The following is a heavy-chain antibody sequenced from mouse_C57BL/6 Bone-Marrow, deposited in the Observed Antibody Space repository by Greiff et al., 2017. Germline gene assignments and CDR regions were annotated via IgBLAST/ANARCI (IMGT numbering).Heavy chain of an antibody. V-gene: IGHV8-8*01. J-gene: IGHJ3*01. CDR1: GLSLSSFGIG. Sequence: QVTLKVSGPGILQPSQTLSLTCSFSGLSLSSFGIGVGWIRQPSGKGLAWLAHIWWADGKYYYQALKSRLTISKDTSKNQVFLKFANVDTSDTATYYCARMGVSWFAYWGQGTLVTVSA. CDR2: IWWADGK. CDR3: ARMGVSWFAY.